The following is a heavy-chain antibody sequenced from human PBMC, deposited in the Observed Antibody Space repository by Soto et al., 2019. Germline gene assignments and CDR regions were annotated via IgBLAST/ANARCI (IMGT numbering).Heavy chain of an antibody. Sequence: EVQLLESGGGLVQPGGSLRLSCAASGFAFTTYTLNWVRQVPGKGLEWVSGIFGDGSRAYYADSVKGRFTISRDQSKTTLYLQMNDVRAEDTARYYCVKDLIPDGFWNFDSWGQGTPVTVSS. CDR3: VKDLIPDGFWNFDS. J-gene: IGHJ4*02. D-gene: IGHD3-16*01. V-gene: IGHV3-23*01. CDR1: GFAFTTYT. CDR2: IFGDGSRA.